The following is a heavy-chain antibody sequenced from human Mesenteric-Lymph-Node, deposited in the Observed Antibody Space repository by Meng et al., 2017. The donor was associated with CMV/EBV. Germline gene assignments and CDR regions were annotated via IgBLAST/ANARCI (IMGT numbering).Heavy chain of an antibody. D-gene: IGHD1-26*01. V-gene: IGHV1-2*02. CDR1: GYTFTGYF. CDR3: ARDRGLLRFYYYGMDV. J-gene: IGHJ6*02. CDR2: INPNSGDT. Sequence: ASVKVSCKASGYTFTGYFMHWVRQAPGQGLEWMGWINPNSGDTNCAQKFQGRVTMTRDTSISTAYMELNRLSSDDTAVYYCARDRGLLRFYYYGMDVWGQGTTVTVSS.